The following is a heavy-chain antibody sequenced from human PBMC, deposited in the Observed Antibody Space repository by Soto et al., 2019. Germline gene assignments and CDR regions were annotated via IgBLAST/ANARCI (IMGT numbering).Heavy chain of an antibody. J-gene: IGHJ4*02. Sequence: GGSLRLSCAASGFTFSSYGMNWVRQPPGKGLEWVSGIGSSGSSTYYADSVKGRFTISRDNSKNTLHLQMNSLRAEDTAVYYCAKKLSGSYSFDYWGQGTLVTVSS. CDR1: GFTFSSYG. CDR2: IGSSGSST. CDR3: AKKLSGSYSFDY. V-gene: IGHV3-23*05. D-gene: IGHD1-26*01.